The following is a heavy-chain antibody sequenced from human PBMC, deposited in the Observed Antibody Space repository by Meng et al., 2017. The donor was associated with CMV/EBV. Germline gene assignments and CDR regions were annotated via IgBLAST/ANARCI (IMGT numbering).Heavy chain of an antibody. CDR1: GGFFSGYY. CDR2: INHSGST. Sequence: QGPVQEGGAGVVNASVTLSLTCVVYGGFFSGYYWSWIRQPPGKGLEWIGEINHSGSTNYNPSLKSRVTISVDTSKNQFSLKLSSVTAADTAVYYCARGGNWFDPWGQGTLVTVSS. CDR3: ARGGNWFDP. J-gene: IGHJ5*02. V-gene: IGHV4-34*01.